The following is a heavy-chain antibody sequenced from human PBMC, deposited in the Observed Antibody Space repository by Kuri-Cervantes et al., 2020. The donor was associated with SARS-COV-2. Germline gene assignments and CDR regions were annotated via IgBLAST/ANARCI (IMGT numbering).Heavy chain of an antibody. D-gene: IGHD3-10*01. J-gene: IGHJ4*02. CDR1: GVSIIRYA. Sequence: GESLKISCAASGVSIIRYAVHWVRQPPGKGLEFVSGISSCGGSTYYANSVKGRSTISRENSKNTLYLQMGSLRAEDTAVYYCAKDDYYGSGSYYFDFDYWGQGTLVTVSS. CDR3: AKDDYYGSGSYYFDFDY. V-gene: IGHV3-64*01. CDR2: ISSCGGST.